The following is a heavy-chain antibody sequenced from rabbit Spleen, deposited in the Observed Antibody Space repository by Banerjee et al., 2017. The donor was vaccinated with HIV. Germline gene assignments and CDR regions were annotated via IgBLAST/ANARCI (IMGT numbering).Heavy chain of an antibody. J-gene: IGHJ3*01. CDR3: ARARNGDLTRLDL. Sequence: QEQLVESGGGLVQPEGSLTLTCTASGFSFSSSYYMCWVRQAPGKGLEWIGCIYTGSGSTYYASWAKGRFTISKTSSTTVDLKMTRLTAADTATHFCARARNGDLTRLDLWGPGTLVTVS. CDR1: GFSFSSSYY. CDR2: IYTGSGST. V-gene: IGHV1S45*01. D-gene: IGHD2-1*01.